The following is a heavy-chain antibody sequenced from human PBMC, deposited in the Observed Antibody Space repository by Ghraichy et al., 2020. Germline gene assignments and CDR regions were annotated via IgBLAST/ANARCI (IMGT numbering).Heavy chain of an antibody. D-gene: IGHD3-22*01. CDR1: GDSVSSNSAA. Sequence: SQTLSLTCAISGDSVSSNSAAWNWIRQSPSRGLEWLGRTYYRSKWYNDYAVSVKSRITINPDTSKNQFSLQLNSVTPEDTAVYYCARLAPPQYYYDSSGYSPDAFAIWGPGTMATFSS. CDR3: ARLAPPQYYYDSSGYSPDAFAI. CDR2: TYYRSKWYN. J-gene: IGHJ3*02. V-gene: IGHV6-1*01.